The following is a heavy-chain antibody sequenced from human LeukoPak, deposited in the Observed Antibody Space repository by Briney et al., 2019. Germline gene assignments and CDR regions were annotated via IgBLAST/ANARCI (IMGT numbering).Heavy chain of an antibody. J-gene: IGHJ6*03. D-gene: IGHD6-25*01. Sequence: SVKVSCKASGGTFRTFAISWVRQAPGQGLEWMGGIIPIFGIPDSAQKFQGRLTITADESTTTAYMELSSLRSDDAAIYYCGLSGNYYYYYMDVWGKGTTVTISS. V-gene: IGHV1-69*13. CDR2: IIPIFGIP. CDR3: GLSGNYYYYYMDV. CDR1: GGTFRTFA.